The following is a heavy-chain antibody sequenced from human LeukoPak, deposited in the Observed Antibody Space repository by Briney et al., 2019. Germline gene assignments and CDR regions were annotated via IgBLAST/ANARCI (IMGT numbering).Heavy chain of an antibody. Sequence: ASVKVSRKASGGTFSSYAISWVRQAPGQGLEWMGRIIPIFGIANYAQKFQGRVTITADKSTSTAYMELSSLRSEDTAVYYCARGYYDREAFDIWGQGTMVTVSS. CDR3: ARGYYDREAFDI. J-gene: IGHJ3*02. CDR2: IIPIFGIA. V-gene: IGHV1-69*04. CDR1: GGTFSSYA. D-gene: IGHD3-22*01.